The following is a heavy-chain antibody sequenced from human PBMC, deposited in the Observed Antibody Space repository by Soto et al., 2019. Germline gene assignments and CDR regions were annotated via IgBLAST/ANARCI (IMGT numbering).Heavy chain of an antibody. CDR1: GGSISSYY. CDR2: IYYSGST. J-gene: IGHJ5*02. CDR3: ARDPGGVGYNWFDP. Sequence: QVQLQESGPGLVKPSETLSLTCTVSGGSISSYYWSWIRQPPGKGLEWIGYIYYSGSTNYNPSLKSRVTLSVDTSKNQFSLKLSSVTAADTAVYYCARDPGGVGYNWFDPWGQGTLVTVSS. V-gene: IGHV4-59*01. D-gene: IGHD3-3*01.